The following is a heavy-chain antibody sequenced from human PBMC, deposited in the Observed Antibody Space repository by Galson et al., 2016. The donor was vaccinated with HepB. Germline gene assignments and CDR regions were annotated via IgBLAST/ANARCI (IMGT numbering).Heavy chain of an antibody. CDR3: AKDHGGYAGFDY. D-gene: IGHD5-12*01. J-gene: IGHJ4*02. CDR2: ITGDRANA. Sequence: LRLSCAASGFTFGTYTMHWIRQAPGEGLQWFSLITGDRANAYYADSVKGRFTISRDNRKNSLYLQMNSLRTEDTALYYCAKDHGGYAGFDYWGQGTLVTVSS. V-gene: IGHV3-43*01. CDR1: GFTFGTYT.